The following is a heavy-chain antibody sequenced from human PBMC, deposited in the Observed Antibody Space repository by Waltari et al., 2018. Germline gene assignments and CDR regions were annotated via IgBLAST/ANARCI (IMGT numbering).Heavy chain of an antibody. Sequence: EVQMLESGGGLVQPGGSLRLSCAASGFRFSTFAMSWVRQAPGKGLEWVSGISGSGGSTYYADSVKGRFTISRDNSKNTLYLHMNSLRADDTAVYYCAREEGLVPAAPDWFDPWGQGTLVSVSS. J-gene: IGHJ5*02. CDR3: AREEGLVPAAPDWFDP. V-gene: IGHV3-23*01. CDR2: ISGSGGST. CDR1: GFRFSTFA. D-gene: IGHD2-2*01.